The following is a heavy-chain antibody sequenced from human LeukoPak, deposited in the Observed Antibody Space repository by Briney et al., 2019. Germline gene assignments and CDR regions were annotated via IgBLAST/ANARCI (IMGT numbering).Heavy chain of an antibody. J-gene: IGHJ4*02. Sequence: SETLSLTCTVSGGSISSYYWSWIRQPPGKGLEWIGYIYYSGSTNYNPSLKSRVTISVDTSKNQFSLKLSSVTATDTAIYYCARENYFFDYWGQGTPVTVSS. CDR2: IYYSGST. CDR1: GGSISSYY. V-gene: IGHV4-59*12. CDR3: ARENYFFDY.